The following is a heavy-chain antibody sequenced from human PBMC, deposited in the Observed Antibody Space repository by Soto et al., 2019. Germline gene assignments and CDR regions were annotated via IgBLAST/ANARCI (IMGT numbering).Heavy chain of an antibody. CDR2: ISAYNGNT. CDR3: ARLIHSFYSNYPLDY. CDR1: GYTFTSYG. V-gene: IGHV1-18*01. D-gene: IGHD4-4*01. J-gene: IGHJ4*02. Sequence: ASVKVSCKASGYTFTSYGISWVRQAPGQGLEWMGWISAYNGNTSYAQKLQGRVTMTTDTSTSTAYMELRSLRSDDTAVYYCARLIHSFYSNYPLDYWGQGTLVTVSS.